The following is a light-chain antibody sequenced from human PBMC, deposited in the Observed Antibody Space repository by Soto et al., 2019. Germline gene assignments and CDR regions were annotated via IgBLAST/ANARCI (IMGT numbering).Light chain of an antibody. J-gene: IGKJ1*01. CDR2: DAS. CDR1: QSVGTY. CDR3: QQRINWPQT. V-gene: IGKV3-11*01. Sequence: EIVLTQSPATLSSSPGERATLSCRASQSVGTYLAWYQQKPGQAPRLLIYDASNWATGIPARFSGSGSGTDFTLTINSLAPEDFAVYYCQQRINWPQTFGQGTKVDI.